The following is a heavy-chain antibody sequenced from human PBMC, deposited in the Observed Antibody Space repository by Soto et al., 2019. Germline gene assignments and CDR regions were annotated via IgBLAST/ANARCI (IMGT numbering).Heavy chain of an antibody. Sequence: GASVKVSCKAPRDTFTSYYINWVRQAPGQGLEWIGVINPHGGSTVYAQKFQGRVTMTRDTSASTVYMELSSLRSEDTAVYYCARSSGGNFGIIIEGTKWFAPWGQGTLVTGSS. J-gene: IGHJ5*02. D-gene: IGHD1-26*01. CDR2: INPHGGST. CDR3: ARSSGGNFGIIIEGTKWFAP. CDR1: RDTFTSYY. V-gene: IGHV1-46*01.